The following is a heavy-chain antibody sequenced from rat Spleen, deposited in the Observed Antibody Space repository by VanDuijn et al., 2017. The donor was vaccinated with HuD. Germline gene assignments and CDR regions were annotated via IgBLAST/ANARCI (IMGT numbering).Heavy chain of an antibody. CDR3: AKETHTYYGYQGYFDY. D-gene: IGHD1-9*01. CDR1: GFTFSNYY. J-gene: IGHJ2*01. Sequence: EVQLVESGGGLVQPGRSMKLSCAALGFTFSNYYMAWVRQAPTKGLEWVASISTGGGNTYYRDSVKGRFTISRDNAKNTLYLQMDSLRSEDTATYYCAKETHTYYGYQGYFDYWGQGVMVTVSS. V-gene: IGHV5-25*01. CDR2: ISTGGGNT.